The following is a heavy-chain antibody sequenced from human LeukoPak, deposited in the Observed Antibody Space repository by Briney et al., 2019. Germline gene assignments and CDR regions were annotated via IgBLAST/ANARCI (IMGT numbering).Heavy chain of an antibody. D-gene: IGHD3-10*01. Sequence: GGSLRLSCAASGFTFSSYAIHWVRQAPGEGLEWVAVISADASKKYYVDSVKGRFTVSRDDPKNTLYLQMDSLRREDTAVYYCARVPNSGHSDYWGQGTLVTVSS. CDR3: ARVPNSGHSDY. CDR1: GFTFSSYA. J-gene: IGHJ4*02. CDR2: ISADASKK. V-gene: IGHV3-30-3*01.